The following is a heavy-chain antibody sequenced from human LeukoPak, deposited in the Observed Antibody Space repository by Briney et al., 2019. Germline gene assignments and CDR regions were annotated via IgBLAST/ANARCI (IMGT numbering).Heavy chain of an antibody. CDR1: GYTFTGYY. CDR2: INPNSGGT. CDR3: ARTNYYDSSGYPDY. J-gene: IGHJ4*02. D-gene: IGHD3-22*01. Sequence: ASVKVSCKASGYTFTGYYMHWVRQAPGQGLEWMGWINPNSGGTNYAQKFQGRVTMTRDTSISTAYMELSRLRSDDTAVYYCARTNYYDSSGYPDYWGQGTLVTVPS. V-gene: IGHV1-2*02.